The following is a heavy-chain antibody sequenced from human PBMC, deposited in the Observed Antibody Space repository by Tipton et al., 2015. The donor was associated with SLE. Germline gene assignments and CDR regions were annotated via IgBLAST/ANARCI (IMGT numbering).Heavy chain of an antibody. V-gene: IGHV3-74*01. CDR1: GFSFGDYW. CDR3: ARRNSESGAFDM. J-gene: IGHJ3*02. CDR2: INPEETTT. Sequence: SLRLSCVASGFSFGDYWMHWVRQAPGKGLVWVSRINPEETTTNYADSVQGRFTVSRDNSKNTLYLQMNSLRAEDTAVYYCARRNSESGAFDMWGQGTLVTVSS. D-gene: IGHD3-10*01.